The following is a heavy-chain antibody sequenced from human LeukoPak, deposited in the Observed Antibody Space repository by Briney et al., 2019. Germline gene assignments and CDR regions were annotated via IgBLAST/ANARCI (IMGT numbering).Heavy chain of an antibody. Sequence: GGSLRLSCAVSGLTFSDYSMPWVRQAPGKGLFWVSGISAGGGSTYYADSVKGRFTISRDNSRNTLYLQMNSLSAEDTAVYYCAKDAAGPEYWGQGTLVTVSS. J-gene: IGHJ4*02. D-gene: IGHD6-13*01. CDR1: GLTFSDYS. V-gene: IGHV3-23*01. CDR3: AKDAAGPEY. CDR2: ISAGGGST.